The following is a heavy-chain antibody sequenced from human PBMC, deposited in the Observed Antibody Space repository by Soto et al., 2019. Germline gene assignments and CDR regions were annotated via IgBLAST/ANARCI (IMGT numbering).Heavy chain of an antibody. Sequence: QVQLVQSGAEVKKPGASVKVSCKASGYTFTSYDINWVRQATGQGLEWMGWMNPNSGNTGYAQKFQGRVTMTRNTSISTAYMELSSLRSEDTAVYYCHGFRTIFGEDGMDVWGQGTTVTVSS. V-gene: IGHV1-8*01. CDR3: HGFRTIFGEDGMDV. J-gene: IGHJ6*02. CDR2: MNPNSGNT. CDR1: GYTFTSYD. D-gene: IGHD3-3*01.